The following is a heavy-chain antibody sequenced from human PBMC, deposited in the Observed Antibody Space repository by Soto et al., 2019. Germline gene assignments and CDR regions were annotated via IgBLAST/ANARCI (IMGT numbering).Heavy chain of an antibody. V-gene: IGHV3-23*01. Sequence: VQLLESGGDLVHPGASLRLSCAASGFAFSSHPMSWVRQAPEKGLEWVAGISDSGSLTYNADSVRGWFTISRDNSKNTLYLQMNSLRAEDTAVYYCARRTFGSSRSFDIWGQGTMVTVSS. CDR3: ARRTFGSSRSFDI. CDR1: GFAFSSHP. J-gene: IGHJ3*02. D-gene: IGHD6-6*01. CDR2: ISDSGSLT.